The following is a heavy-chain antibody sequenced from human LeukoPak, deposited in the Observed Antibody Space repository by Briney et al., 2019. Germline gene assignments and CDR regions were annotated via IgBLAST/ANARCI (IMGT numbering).Heavy chain of an antibody. CDR2: ISSSGSTI. J-gene: IGHJ4*02. CDR3: ARGICGYYDSSGYCPFDY. D-gene: IGHD3-22*01. CDR1: GFTFSSYE. V-gene: IGHV3-48*03. Sequence: GGSLRLSCAASGFTFSSYEMNWVRQAPGKGLEWVSYISSSGSTIYYADSVKGRFTISRDHAKNSLYLQMNSLRAEDTAVYYCARGICGYYDSSGYCPFDYWGQGTLVTVSS.